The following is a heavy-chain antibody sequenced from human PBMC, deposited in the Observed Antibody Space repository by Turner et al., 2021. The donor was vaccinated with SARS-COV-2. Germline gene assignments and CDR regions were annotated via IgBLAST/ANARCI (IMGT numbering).Heavy chain of an antibody. V-gene: IGHV3-53*01. CDR2: IYSGGST. CDR1: GFTVSSNY. Sequence: EVQLVESGGGLIQPGGSLRLSCAASGFTVSSNYMSWVRQAPGKGLEWVSVIYSGGSTYYADSVNGRFTISRDNSKNTLYLQMNSLRAEDTAVYYCARGHSSGWHQSGAFDIWGQGTMVTVSS. CDR3: ARGHSSGWHQSGAFDI. J-gene: IGHJ3*02. D-gene: IGHD6-19*01.